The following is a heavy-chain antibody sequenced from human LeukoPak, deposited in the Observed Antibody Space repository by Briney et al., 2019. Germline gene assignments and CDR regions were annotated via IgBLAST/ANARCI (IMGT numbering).Heavy chain of an antibody. D-gene: IGHD3/OR15-3a*01. V-gene: IGHV4-59*01. Sequence: PSETLSLTCTVSGGSISSYYWSWIRQPPGKGLEWIGYIYYSGSTNYNPSLKSRVTISVDTSKNQFSLKLSSVTAADTAVYYYARATDWVFDYWGQGTLVTVSS. CDR2: IYYSGST. J-gene: IGHJ4*02. CDR3: ARATDWVFDY. CDR1: GGSISSYY.